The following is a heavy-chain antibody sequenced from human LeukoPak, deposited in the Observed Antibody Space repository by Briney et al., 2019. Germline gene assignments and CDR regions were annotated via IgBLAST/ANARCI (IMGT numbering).Heavy chain of an antibody. D-gene: IGHD3-10*02. V-gene: IGHV4-34*01. CDR1: GGSFSGYY. Sequence: SETLSLTCAVYGGSFSGYYWSWIRQPPGKGLEWIGEINHSGSTYYNPSLKSRVTISVDRSKNQFSLKLSSVTAADTAVYYCARGYVGYFDLWGRGTLVTVSS. CDR2: INHSGST. CDR3: ARGYVGYFDL. J-gene: IGHJ2*01.